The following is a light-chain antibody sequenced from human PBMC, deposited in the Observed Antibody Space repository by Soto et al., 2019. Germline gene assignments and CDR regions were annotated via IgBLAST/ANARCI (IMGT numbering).Light chain of an antibody. V-gene: IGKV1-39*01. CDR1: QSISNY. Sequence: DIQMTQSPSSLSASVGDRVTITCRTSQSISNYLNWYQQKPGKAPKLLLYAASSLQSGVPSRFSGSGSGPDFTLTISSLQPEDFATYYCQQIYSTPRTFGGGTKVEMK. J-gene: IGKJ4*01. CDR2: AAS. CDR3: QQIYSTPRT.